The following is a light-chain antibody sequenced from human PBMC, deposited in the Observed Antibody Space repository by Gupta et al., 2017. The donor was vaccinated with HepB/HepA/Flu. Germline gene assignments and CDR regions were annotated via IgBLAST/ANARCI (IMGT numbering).Light chain of an antibody. CDR2: LGS. Sequence: DIVMTHSPLSLPANPGEPASISCRSSQSLLHSDGYNYLDWYLQKPGQSPQLLIYLGSNRASGVPDRFSGSGSGTDFTLKISRVEAEDVGVYYCMQALQTPTTFGQGTRLEIK. CDR3: MQALQTPTT. V-gene: IGKV2-28*01. CDR1: QSLLHSDGYNY. J-gene: IGKJ5*01.